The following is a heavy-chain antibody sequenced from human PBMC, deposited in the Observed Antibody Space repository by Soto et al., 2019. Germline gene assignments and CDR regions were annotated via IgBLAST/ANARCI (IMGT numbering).Heavy chain of an antibody. D-gene: IGHD3-10*01. Sequence: QVQLVESGGGVVQPGRSLRLSCAASGFTFSSYAMHWVRQAPGKGLEWVAVISYDGSNKYYADSVKGRFTISGDNSKNTLYLQMNSLRADDTAVYYCARDLTTMVRVVMLHWFDPWGQGTLVTVSS. J-gene: IGHJ5*02. CDR1: GFTFSSYA. V-gene: IGHV3-30-3*01. CDR2: ISYDGSNK. CDR3: ARDLTTMVRVVMLHWFDP.